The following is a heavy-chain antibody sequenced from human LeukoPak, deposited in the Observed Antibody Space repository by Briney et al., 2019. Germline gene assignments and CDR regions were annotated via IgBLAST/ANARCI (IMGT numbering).Heavy chain of an antibody. D-gene: IGHD3-10*01. V-gene: IGHV1-24*01. Sequence: ASVKVSCKVSGYILTELSMHWVRQAPGKGLEWMGGFDPEDGETIYAQKFQGRVTMTEDTSTDTAYMELSSLRSEDTAVYYCATFFRRLWLEWDYWGQGTLVTVSS. CDR2: FDPEDGET. CDR3: ATFFRRLWLEWDY. CDR1: GYILTELS. J-gene: IGHJ4*02.